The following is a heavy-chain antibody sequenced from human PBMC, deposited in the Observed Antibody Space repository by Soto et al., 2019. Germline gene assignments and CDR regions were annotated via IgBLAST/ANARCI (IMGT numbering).Heavy chain of an antibody. J-gene: IGHJ2*01. V-gene: IGHV3-53*04. CDR3: ASTVVTDWYFDL. D-gene: IGHD2-15*01. CDR2: IYSGGST. Sequence: GGALRLSCAASGFTASSNYMSWVRQAPGKGLEWVSVIYSGGSTYYADSVKGRFTISRHNSKNTLYLQMNSLRAEDTAVYYCASTVVTDWYFDLWVRGTLVTVTS. CDR1: GFTASSNY.